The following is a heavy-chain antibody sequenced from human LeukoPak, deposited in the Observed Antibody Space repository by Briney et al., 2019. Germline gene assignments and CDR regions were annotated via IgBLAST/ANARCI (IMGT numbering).Heavy chain of an antibody. Sequence: GGSLRLSCAVSGITLSNYGMSWVRQAPGKGPEWVSGVSGSGANTYYADSVKGRFTISRDNSKNTVSLQMDSLRAEDTAVYYCSKGFSSTSWQGGHYWGQGALVTVSS. V-gene: IGHV3-23*01. CDR3: SKGFSSTSWQGGHY. J-gene: IGHJ4*02. D-gene: IGHD2-2*01. CDR2: VSGSGANT. CDR1: GITLSNYG.